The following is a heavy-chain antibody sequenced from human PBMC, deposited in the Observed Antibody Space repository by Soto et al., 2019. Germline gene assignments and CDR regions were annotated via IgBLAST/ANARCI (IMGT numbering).Heavy chain of an antibody. J-gene: IGHJ6*02. CDR3: ARDTDPGLYGMDV. Sequence: SETLSLTCTVSGGSVSSGSYYWSWIRQPPGKGLEWIGYIYYSGSTNYNPSLKSRVTISVDTSKNQFSLKLSSVTAADTAVYYCARDTDPGLYGMDVWGQGTTVTVSS. D-gene: IGHD7-27*01. V-gene: IGHV4-61*01. CDR1: GGSVSSGSYY. CDR2: IYYSGST.